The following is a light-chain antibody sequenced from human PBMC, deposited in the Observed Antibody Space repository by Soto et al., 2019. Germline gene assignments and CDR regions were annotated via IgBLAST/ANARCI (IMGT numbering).Light chain of an antibody. Sequence: NFMLTQPHSVSESPGKTVTISCTRSSGSIVNNFVQWYQQRPGSSPTVVIFEDNQRPSGVPDRFSGSIDSSSNSASLTISGLKTEDEADYYCQSYDSYSQVFGGGTKVTVL. J-gene: IGLJ2*01. CDR2: EDN. V-gene: IGLV6-57*01. CDR3: QSYDSYSQV. CDR1: SGSIVNNF.